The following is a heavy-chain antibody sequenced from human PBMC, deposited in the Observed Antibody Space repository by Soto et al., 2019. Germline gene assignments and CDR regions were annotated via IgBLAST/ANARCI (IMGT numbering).Heavy chain of an antibody. CDR1: AFTVRSNY. V-gene: IGHV3-53*02. D-gene: IGHD6-19*01. J-gene: IGHJ4*02. Sequence: EVQLVETGGGLIQPGGSLRLSCAASAFTVRSNYMSWVRQAPGKGLEWVSAISSDGGTYYTDSVKGRFTISRDKSKNTRYLQMNDLTAEDTAVYYCARDVIAVAGSADYWGQGTLVTVSS. CDR2: ISSDGGT. CDR3: ARDVIAVAGSADY.